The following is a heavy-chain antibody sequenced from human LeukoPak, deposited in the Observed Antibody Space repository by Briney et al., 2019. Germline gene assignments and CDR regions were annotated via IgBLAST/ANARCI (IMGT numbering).Heavy chain of an antibody. J-gene: IGHJ3*01. CDR2: IYYSGST. Sequence: PSETLSLICTVSGYSINNGDYWGWIRQPPGKGLEWFGSIYYSGSTHYNSSLKSRLTISVDTSKNQFSLKLNSVTAADTALYYCARNSSVIVGPVARGTFDVWGPGTMVTVSS. CDR3: ARNSSVIVGPVARGTFDV. CDR1: GYSINNGDY. V-gene: IGHV4-38-2*02. D-gene: IGHD1-26*01.